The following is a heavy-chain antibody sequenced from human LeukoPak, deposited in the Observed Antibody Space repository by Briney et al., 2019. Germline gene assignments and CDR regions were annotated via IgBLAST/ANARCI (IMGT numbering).Heavy chain of an antibody. D-gene: IGHD3-10*01. CDR3: ARRTSYGSGSDY. J-gene: IGHJ4*02. Sequence: PSETLSLTCTVSGGSISTYYWSWIRQPPGRGLEWIGYIYYSGSTNYNPSLKSRVTISLDTSKNQFSLKLSSVTAADTAVYYCARRTSYGSGSDYWGQGTLVTVSS. CDR2: IYYSGST. V-gene: IGHV4-59*08. CDR1: GGSISTYY.